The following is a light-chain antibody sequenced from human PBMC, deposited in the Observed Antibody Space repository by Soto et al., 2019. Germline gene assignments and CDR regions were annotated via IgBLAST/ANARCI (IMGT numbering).Light chain of an antibody. CDR1: SSDVGGYNY. CDR3: SSYXSSSTLLYV. Sequence: QSALTQPASVSGSPGQSITISCTGTSSDVGGYNYVSWYQQHPGKAPKLMIYDVSNRPSGVSNRFSGSKSGNTASLTISGLQAXXEADXXXSSYXSSSTLLYVFGTGTKLTVL. CDR2: DVS. V-gene: IGLV2-14*01. J-gene: IGLJ1*01.